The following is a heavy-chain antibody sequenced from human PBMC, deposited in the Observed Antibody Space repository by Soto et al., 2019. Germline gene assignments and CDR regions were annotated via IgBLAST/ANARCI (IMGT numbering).Heavy chain of an antibody. V-gene: IGHV3-23*01. Sequence: EVPLLESGGGLVQPGGSLRLSCAASGFTFSSYAMSWVRQAPGKGLEWVSAISGSGGSTYYADSVKGRFTISRDNSKNTLYLQMNSLRDEDTAVYYCAKDHEVLPRHFDYWGQGALVTVSS. CDR2: ISGSGGST. CDR1: GFTFSSYA. CDR3: AKDHEVLPRHFDY. D-gene: IGHD1-1*01. J-gene: IGHJ4*02.